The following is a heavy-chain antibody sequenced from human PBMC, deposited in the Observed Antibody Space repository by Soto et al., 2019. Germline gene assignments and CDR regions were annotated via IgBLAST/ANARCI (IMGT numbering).Heavy chain of an antibody. J-gene: IGHJ6*02. V-gene: IGHV3-33*01. CDR1: GSTFSSYG. Sequence: GGSLRLSCAASGSTFSSYGMHWVRQAPGKGLEWVAVIWYDGSSKYYADSVKGRFTIPRDNSKNTLYLQMNSLRAEDTAVYYCARVFGIATPRGYYGMDVWGQGTTVTVSS. CDR3: ARVFGIATPRGYYGMDV. CDR2: IWYDGSSK. D-gene: IGHD3-16*01.